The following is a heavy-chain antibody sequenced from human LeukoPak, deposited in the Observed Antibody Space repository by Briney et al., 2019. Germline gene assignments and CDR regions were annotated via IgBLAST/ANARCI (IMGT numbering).Heavy chain of an antibody. CDR3: AKDKGRTMVRGSFDY. V-gene: IGHV3-23*01. Sequence: GGSLRLSCAASGLTFSSYAMSWVRQAPGKGLEWVSAISGSGGSTYYADSVKGRFTISRDNSKNTLYLQMNSLRAEDTAVYYCAKDKGRTMVRGSFDYWGQGTLVTVSS. J-gene: IGHJ4*02. CDR1: GLTFSSYA. D-gene: IGHD3-10*01. CDR2: ISGSGGST.